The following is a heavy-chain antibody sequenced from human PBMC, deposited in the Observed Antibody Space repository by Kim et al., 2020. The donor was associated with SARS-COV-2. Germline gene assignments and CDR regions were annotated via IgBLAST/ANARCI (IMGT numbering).Heavy chain of an antibody. D-gene: IGHD2-15*01. CDR1: GFTFSSYS. J-gene: IGHJ3*02. Sequence: GGSLRLSCAASGFTFSSYSMNWVRQAPGKGLEWVSYISSSSSTIYYADSVKGRFTISRDNAKNSLYLQMNSLRDEDTAVYYCARVYCSGGSCYSALNDAFDIWGQGTMVTVSS. CDR2: ISSSSSTI. CDR3: ARVYCSGGSCYSALNDAFDI. V-gene: IGHV3-48*02.